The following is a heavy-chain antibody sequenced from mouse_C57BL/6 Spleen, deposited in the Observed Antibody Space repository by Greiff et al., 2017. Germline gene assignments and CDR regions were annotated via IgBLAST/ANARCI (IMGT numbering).Heavy chain of an antibody. Sequence: EVQLQQSGPELVKPGASVKISCKASGYTFTDYYMNWVKQSHGKSLEWIGDINPNNGGTSYNQKFKGKATLTVDKSSSTAYMELRSLTSEDSAVYYCASDYSNYLEYFDVWGTGTTVTVSS. CDR3: ASDYSNYLEYFDV. J-gene: IGHJ1*03. V-gene: IGHV1-26*01. CDR2: INPNNGGT. D-gene: IGHD2-5*01. CDR1: GYTFTDYY.